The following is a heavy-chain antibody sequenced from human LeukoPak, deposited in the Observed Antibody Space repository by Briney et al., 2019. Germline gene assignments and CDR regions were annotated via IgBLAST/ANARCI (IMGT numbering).Heavy chain of an antibody. CDR2: IRYDGSNE. CDR3: AKDHSSSPWALDY. CDR1: GFTFSSYG. V-gene: IGHV3-30*02. Sequence: GGSLRPSCAASGFTFSSYGMHWVRQAPGKGLEWVAFIRYDGSNEYYADSVKGRFTISRDNSKNTLYLQMNSLRADDTAVCYCAKDHSSSPWALDYWGQGTLVTASS. D-gene: IGHD6-6*01. J-gene: IGHJ4*02.